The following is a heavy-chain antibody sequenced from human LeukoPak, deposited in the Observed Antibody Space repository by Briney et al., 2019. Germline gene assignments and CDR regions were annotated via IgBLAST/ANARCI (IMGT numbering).Heavy chain of an antibody. J-gene: IGHJ6*02. CDR3: ARGWWELHNGMDV. CDR2: INPSGGST. D-gene: IGHD1-26*01. Sequence: ASVKVSCKASGYTFTSYYMHWVRQAPGQGLEGRGIINPSGGSTSYAQKFQGRVTMTRDTSTTTVYMELSSLRSEDTAVYYCARGWWELHNGMDVWGQGTTVTVSS. CDR1: GYTFTSYY. V-gene: IGHV1-46*01.